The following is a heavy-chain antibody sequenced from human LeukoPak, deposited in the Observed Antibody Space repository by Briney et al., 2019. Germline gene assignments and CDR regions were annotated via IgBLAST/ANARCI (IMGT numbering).Heavy chain of an antibody. CDR2: INPNSGGT. CDR1: GYTFTGYY. Sequence: ASVKVSCKASGYTFTGYYMHAVRQAPGRGLEWMGWINPNSGGTNYAQKFQGRVTMTRDTSISTAYMELSRLRSDDTAVYYCARVFLKAYCGGDCYGPYFDYCGQGTLVTVSS. V-gene: IGHV1-2*02. J-gene: IGHJ4*02. CDR3: ARVFLKAYCGGDCYGPYFDY. D-gene: IGHD2-21*02.